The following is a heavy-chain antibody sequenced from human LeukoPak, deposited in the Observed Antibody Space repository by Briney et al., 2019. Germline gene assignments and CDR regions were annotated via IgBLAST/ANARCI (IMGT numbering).Heavy chain of an antibody. Sequence: SETLSLTCAVYGGSFSGYYWSWIRQPPGKGLEWIGEINHSGSTNYNPSLKSRVTISVDMSKNQFSLKLSSVTAADTAVYYCARSRGYRAAFDIWGQGTMVTVSS. V-gene: IGHV4-34*01. CDR3: ARSRGYRAAFDI. CDR1: GGSFSGYY. J-gene: IGHJ3*02. CDR2: INHSGST. D-gene: IGHD5-18*01.